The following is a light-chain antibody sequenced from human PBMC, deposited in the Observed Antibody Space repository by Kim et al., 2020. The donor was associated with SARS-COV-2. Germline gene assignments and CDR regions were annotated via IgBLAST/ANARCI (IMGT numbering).Light chain of an antibody. J-gene: IGLJ1*01. V-gene: IGLV2-8*01. CDR2: EVS. CDR1: SSDVGGYNY. Sequence: GQSVTISCTGTSSDVGGYNYVSWYQQHPGKAPKLMIYEVSKRPSGVPDRFSGSKSGNTASLAVSGLQAEDEADYYCSSYASRNDFVFGTGTKVTVL. CDR3: SSYASRNDFV.